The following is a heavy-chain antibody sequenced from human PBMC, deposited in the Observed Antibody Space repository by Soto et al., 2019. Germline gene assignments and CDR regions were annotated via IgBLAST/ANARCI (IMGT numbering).Heavy chain of an antibody. CDR1: GDSVSSNSAA. CDR3: VRLRPYSSGWDYFDY. V-gene: IGHV6-1*01. J-gene: IGHJ4*02. Sequence: SQTLSLTCALSGDSVSSNSAAWNWIRQSPSRGLEWLGRTYYRSKWYNDYAVSVKSRITINPDTSKNQYSLQLNSVTPEDTAVYYCVRLRPYSSGWDYFDYWGQGTLVTVSS. D-gene: IGHD6-19*01. CDR2: TYYRSKWYN.